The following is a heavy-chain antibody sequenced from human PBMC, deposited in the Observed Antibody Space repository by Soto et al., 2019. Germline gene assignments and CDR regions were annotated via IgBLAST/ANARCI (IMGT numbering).Heavy chain of an antibody. D-gene: IGHD3-3*01. CDR3: ARARRAITILGAPPGVFDI. V-gene: IGHV1-8*01. J-gene: IGHJ3*02. Sequence: GASVKVSCKASGYTFTSYDINWVRQATGQGLEWMGWMNPNSGNTGYAQKFQGRVTMTRNTSISTAYMELSSLRSEDTAVYYCARARRAITILGAPPGVFDIGGKGTRVTVS. CDR2: MNPNSGNT. CDR1: GYTFTSYD.